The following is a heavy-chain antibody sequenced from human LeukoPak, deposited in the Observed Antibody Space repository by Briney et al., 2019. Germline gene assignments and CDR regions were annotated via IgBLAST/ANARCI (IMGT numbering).Heavy chain of an antibody. Sequence: PGGSLRLSCAASGVTFSSYSMSWVRQAPGKGLEWVSSISSSSSYIYYADSVKGRLTISRDNAKNSLYLQMNSLRAEGTAVYYCAGTYCSSGSCPPRTIAFDIWGQGTMVTVSS. V-gene: IGHV3-21*01. J-gene: IGHJ3*02. CDR1: GVTFSSYS. D-gene: IGHD2-15*01. CDR3: AGTYCSSGSCPPRTIAFDI. CDR2: ISSSSSYI.